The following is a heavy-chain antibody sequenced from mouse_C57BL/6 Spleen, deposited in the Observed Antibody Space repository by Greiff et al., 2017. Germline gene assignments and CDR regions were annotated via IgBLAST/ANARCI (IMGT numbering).Heavy chain of an antibody. CDR1: GFTFSSYA. D-gene: IGHD1-1*01. CDR3: TREGITTVVADYFDY. Sequence: DVHLVESGEGLVKPGGSLKLSCAASGFTFSSYAMSWVRQTPEKRLEWVAYISSGGDYIYYADTVKGRFTISRDNARNTLYLQMSSLKSEDTAMYYCTREGITTVVADYFDYWGQGTTLTVSS. CDR2: ISSGGDYI. J-gene: IGHJ2*01. V-gene: IGHV5-9-1*02.